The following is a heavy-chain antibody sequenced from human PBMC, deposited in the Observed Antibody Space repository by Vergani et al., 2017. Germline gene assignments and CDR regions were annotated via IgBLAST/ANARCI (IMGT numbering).Heavy chain of an antibody. CDR3: ARALMGARSLMAFDS. D-gene: IGHD3-16*01. CDR2: ISATGET. J-gene: IGHJ4*02. CDR1: GDSVTKGDFY. Sequence: QVQLQESGPGLVKPSETLTLTCSVSGDSVTKGDFYWSFVRQPAGRGPEYVGRISATGETRYSPSLKSRALMSIDPDKNQFSLTLTSMTAADTAKYFCARALMGARSLMAFDSWGQGTLVTVSS. V-gene: IGHV4-61*02.